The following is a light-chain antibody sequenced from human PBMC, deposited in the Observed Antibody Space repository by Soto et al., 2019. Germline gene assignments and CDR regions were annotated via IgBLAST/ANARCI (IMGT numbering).Light chain of an antibody. Sequence: EILMTQSPVTLSVSPGERATLSCRASQSVSSNLAWYQQKPGQAPSLLIYGAFTRATGIPARFSGTGSGTEFTLTISSLQSEDFALYYCQQNKDWPGTFGQGTRWIS. V-gene: IGKV3-15*01. J-gene: IGKJ1*01. CDR3: QQNKDWPGT. CDR1: QSVSSN. CDR2: GAF.